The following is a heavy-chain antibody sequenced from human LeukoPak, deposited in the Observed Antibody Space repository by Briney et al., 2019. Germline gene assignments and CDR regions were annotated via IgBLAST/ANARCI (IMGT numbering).Heavy chain of an antibody. CDR3: AKWAMAYYYDSSGYYYDRLHYFDY. Sequence: PGGSLRLSCAASGFTFSSYGMSWVRQAPGKGLEWVSAISGSGGSTYYADSVKGRFTISRDNSKNTLYLQMNSLRAEDTAVYYCAKWAMAYYYDSSGYYYDRLHYFDYWGQGTLVTVSS. V-gene: IGHV3-23*01. J-gene: IGHJ4*02. CDR2: ISGSGGST. CDR1: GFTFSSYG. D-gene: IGHD3-22*01.